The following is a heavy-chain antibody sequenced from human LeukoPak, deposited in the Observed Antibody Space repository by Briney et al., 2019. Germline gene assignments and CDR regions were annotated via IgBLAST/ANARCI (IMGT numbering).Heavy chain of an antibody. CDR1: GYTFTSYD. Sequence: AASVKVSCKASGYTFTSYDINWVRQATGQGLEWMGWMNPNSGNTGYAQKFQGRVTITRNTSISTAYMELSSLRSEDTAVYYCARRISSSWYLFDYWGQGTLVTVSS. D-gene: IGHD6-13*01. J-gene: IGHJ4*02. CDR2: MNPNSGNT. CDR3: ARRISSSWYLFDY. V-gene: IGHV1-8*03.